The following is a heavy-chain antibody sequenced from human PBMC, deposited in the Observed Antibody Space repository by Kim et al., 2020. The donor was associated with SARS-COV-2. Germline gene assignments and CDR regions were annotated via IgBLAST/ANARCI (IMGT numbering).Heavy chain of an antibody. CDR1: GFTFSSYS. D-gene: IGHD3-22*01. Sequence: GGSLRLSCAASGFTFSSYSMNWVRQAPGKGLEWVSSISSSSSYIYYADSVKGRFTISRDNAKNSLYLQMNSLRAEDTAVYYCARVPYYYDSSGYYSSDYWGQGTLVTVSS. CDR3: ARVPYYYDSSGYYSSDY. CDR2: ISSSSSYI. V-gene: IGHV3-21*01. J-gene: IGHJ4*02.